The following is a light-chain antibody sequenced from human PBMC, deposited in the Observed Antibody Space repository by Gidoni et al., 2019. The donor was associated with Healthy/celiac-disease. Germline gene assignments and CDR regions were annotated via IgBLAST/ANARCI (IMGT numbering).Light chain of an antibody. CDR2: LGS. V-gene: IGKV2-28*01. J-gene: IGKJ1*01. Sequence: DIVMPQSPLSLPVTPGEPASISCRSSQSLLHSNGYNYLDWYLQKPGQSPQLLIYLGSNRAFGVPERFSGSGSGTEFTLKISRVEAEDVGVYYCMQALQTPPTFGQGTKVEIK. CDR3: MQALQTPPT. CDR1: QSLLHSNGYNY.